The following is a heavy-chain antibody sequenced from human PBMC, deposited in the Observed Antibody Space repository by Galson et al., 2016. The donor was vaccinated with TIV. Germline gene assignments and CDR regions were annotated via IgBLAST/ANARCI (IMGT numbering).Heavy chain of an antibody. V-gene: IGHV1-18*04. CDR2: ISAYNGDI. J-gene: IGHJ6*02. D-gene: IGHD2-2*01. CDR3: ATELYCSSISCYYYYGLDV. Sequence: SVKVSCKASGCSFLSYGMTWVRQAPGRGLEWLGWISAYNGDIKSARKFQGRVTMTTDTSTNTAYMELRSLGSDDTAVYHCATELYCSSISCYYYYGLDVWGHGTTVTVSS. CDR1: GCSFLSYG.